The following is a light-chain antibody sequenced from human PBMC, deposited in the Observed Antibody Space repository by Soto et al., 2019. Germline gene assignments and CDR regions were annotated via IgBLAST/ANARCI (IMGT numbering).Light chain of an antibody. J-gene: IGKJ4*01. CDR1: QSVSSY. CDR2: DAS. V-gene: IGKV3-11*01. Sequence: ETVLTQSPSTLYLSPVEIATLSCRASQSVSSYLGWYQQKPGQAPRLLIYDASNRATGIPARFSGSGSGTDFTLTISSLEPADFAVYYCQQRSNWPLTFGGGTKVDI. CDR3: QQRSNWPLT.